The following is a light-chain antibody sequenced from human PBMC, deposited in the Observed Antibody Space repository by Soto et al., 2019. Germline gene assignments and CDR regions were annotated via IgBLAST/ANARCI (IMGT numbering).Light chain of an antibody. J-gene: IGLJ2*01. CDR3: ASYTGSNTSVI. CDR2: EVS. CDR1: SSDVGGYKY. Sequence: QSVLTQPASVSGSPGQSITISCTGTSSDVGGYKYVSWYQQHPDKAPKLIIFEVSNRPSGISSRCSGSKSGNTASLTISGLQAEYEADYYCASYTGSNTSVIFGRGTKLTVL. V-gene: IGLV2-14*01.